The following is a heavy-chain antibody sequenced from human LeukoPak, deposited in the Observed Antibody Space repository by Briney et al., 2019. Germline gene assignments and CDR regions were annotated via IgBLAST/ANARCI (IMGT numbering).Heavy chain of an antibody. CDR1: GFTFSSYG. Sequence: GGSLRLSCAASGFTFSSYGMSWVRQAPGKGLEWVSAISGSGGSTYYADSVKGRFTISRDNSKNTLYLQMNSLRAEDTAVYYCAKAAAAYGSESKIDYWGQGTLVTVSS. CDR3: AKAAAAYGSESKIDY. V-gene: IGHV3-23*01. D-gene: IGHD3-10*01. CDR2: ISGSGGST. J-gene: IGHJ4*02.